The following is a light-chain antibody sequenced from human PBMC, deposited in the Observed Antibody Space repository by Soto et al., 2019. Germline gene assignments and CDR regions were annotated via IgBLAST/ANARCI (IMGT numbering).Light chain of an antibody. Sequence: EIGLTQSPGTLSLSPGEGASLSCRASQSVHTFLAWYQQKPGQAPRLLIYGASTRATGVPARFSGSGSGTDFTLTISSLEPEDFAVYYCHQRSNWPPDTFGQGTRLEIK. J-gene: IGKJ5*01. CDR1: QSVHTF. V-gene: IGKV3-11*01. CDR2: GAS. CDR3: HQRSNWPPDT.